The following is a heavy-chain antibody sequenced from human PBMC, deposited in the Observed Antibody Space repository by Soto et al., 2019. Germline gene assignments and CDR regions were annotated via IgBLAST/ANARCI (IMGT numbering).Heavy chain of an antibody. D-gene: IGHD3-10*01. CDR2: IWYDGSNK. Sequence: PGGSLRLSCAASGFTFSSYGMHWVRQAPGKGLEWVAVIWYDGSNKYYADSVKGRFTISRDNSKNTLYLQMNSLRAEDTAVYYCARGSREGVHFDYWGQGTLVTVSS. CDR3: ARGSREGVHFDY. V-gene: IGHV3-33*01. CDR1: GFTFSSYG. J-gene: IGHJ4*02.